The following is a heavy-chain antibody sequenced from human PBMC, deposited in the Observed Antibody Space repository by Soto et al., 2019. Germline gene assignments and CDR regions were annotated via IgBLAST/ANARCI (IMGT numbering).Heavy chain of an antibody. CDR2: IYYSGST. Sequence: SETLSLTCTVSGGSISSSSYYWGWIRQPPGKGLEWIGSIYYSGSTYYKPSLKSRVTISVDTSKNQFSLKLSSVTAADTAVYYCAYSGPYYYDSSGYYRPFDYWGQGTLVTVSS. CDR1: GGSISSSSYY. J-gene: IGHJ4*02. CDR3: AYSGPYYYDSSGYYRPFDY. D-gene: IGHD3-22*01. V-gene: IGHV4-39*01.